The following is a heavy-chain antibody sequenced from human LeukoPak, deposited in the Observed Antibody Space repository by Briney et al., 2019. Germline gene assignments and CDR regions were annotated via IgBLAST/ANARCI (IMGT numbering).Heavy chain of an antibody. D-gene: IGHD2-2*01. CDR1: GFTCSDYF. J-gene: IGHJ3*02. CDR3: ARGGHCSSSSCYLGAFDI. CDR2: ISSSGTTT. Sequence: GGSLRLSCAASGFTCSDYFMTWIRQAPGKGLEWVSYISSSGTTTYYADSVKGRSTISRDNAKNSLYLQVNSLRAEDTAVYYCARGGHCSSSSCYLGAFDIWGQGTMVTVSS. V-gene: IGHV3-11*04.